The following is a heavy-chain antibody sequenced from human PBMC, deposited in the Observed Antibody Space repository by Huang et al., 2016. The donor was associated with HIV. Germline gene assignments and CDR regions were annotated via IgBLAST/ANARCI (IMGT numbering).Heavy chain of an antibody. J-gene: IGHJ6*03. CDR3: ARGGGIQLWLLGYYYMDV. D-gene: IGHD5-18*01. CDR1: GYTFSSFG. Sequence: QVQLVQSGAEVKKPGASVKVSCKASGYTFSSFGISWVRQAPGTGLEWVGRIRVYNGNTKFAQKLQGTLTMTTDTSTSTAYMELRSLRSDDTAVYYCARGGGIQLWLLGYYYMDVWGNGTTVTVSS. CDR2: IRVYNGNT. V-gene: IGHV1-18*01.